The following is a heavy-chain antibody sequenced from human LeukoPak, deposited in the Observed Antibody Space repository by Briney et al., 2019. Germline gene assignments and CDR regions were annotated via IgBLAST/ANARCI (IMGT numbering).Heavy chain of an antibody. CDR3: ARESGSYPYYFDY. D-gene: IGHD1-26*01. Sequence: ASVKVSCKASGYTFTSYGISWVRQAPGQGLEWMGWISAYNGNTNYAQKLQGKVTMTTDTSTSTAYMELSSLRSEDTTVYYCARESGSYPYYFDYWGQGTLVTVSS. J-gene: IGHJ4*02. CDR2: ISAYNGNT. CDR1: GYTFTSYG. V-gene: IGHV1-18*01.